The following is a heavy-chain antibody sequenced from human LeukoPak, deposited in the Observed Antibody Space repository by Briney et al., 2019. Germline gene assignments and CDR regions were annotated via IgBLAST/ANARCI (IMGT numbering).Heavy chain of an antibody. J-gene: IGHJ4*02. D-gene: IGHD4-17*01. CDR2: IYSDGST. CDR1: GFSVSTKY. CDR3: TSLTVTMGFDYCDY. Sequence: GGSLRLSCAASGFSVSTKYMTWVRQAPGKGLEWISVIYSDGSTFYADSVKGRFTISRDNFKNSLYLQVNSLRADDTAVYYCTSLTVTMGFDYCDYWGQGTLVTVSS. V-gene: IGHV3-53*01.